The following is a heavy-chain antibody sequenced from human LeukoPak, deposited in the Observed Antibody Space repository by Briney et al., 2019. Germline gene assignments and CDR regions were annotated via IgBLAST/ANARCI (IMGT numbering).Heavy chain of an antibody. D-gene: IGHD4-23*01. Sequence: GGSLRLSCAASGFTFSSYAMHWVRQAPGKGLEWVAVISYDGSNKYYADSVKGRFTISRDNSKNTLYLQMNSLRAEDTAVYYCARADEEAFDYGGNSGGAFDIWGQGTMVTVSS. CDR2: ISYDGSNK. CDR1: GFTFSSYA. CDR3: ARADEEAFDYGGNSGGAFDI. V-gene: IGHV3-30-3*01. J-gene: IGHJ3*02.